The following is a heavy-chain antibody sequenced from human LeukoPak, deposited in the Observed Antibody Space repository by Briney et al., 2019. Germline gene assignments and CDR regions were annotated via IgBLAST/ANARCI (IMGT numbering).Heavy chain of an antibody. CDR2: IYYSGST. Sequence: PSETLSLPCTVSGGSISSYYWSWIRQPPGKGLEWIGYIYYSGSTNYNPSLKSRVTISVDTSKNQFSLKLSSVTAADTAVYYCARDFGDYGGFDHWGQRTLVTVSS. CDR1: GGSISSYY. J-gene: IGHJ5*02. D-gene: IGHD3-10*01. V-gene: IGHV4-59*01. CDR3: ARDFGDYGGFDH.